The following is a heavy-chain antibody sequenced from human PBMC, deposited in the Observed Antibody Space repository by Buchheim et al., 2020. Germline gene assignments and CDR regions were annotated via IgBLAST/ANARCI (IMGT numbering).Heavy chain of an antibody. CDR2: ISYDGSNK. Sequence: QVQLVESGGGVVQPGRSLRLSCAASGFTFSSYAMHWVRQAPGKGLEWVAVISYDGSNKYYADFVKGRFTISRDNSKKTLYLQMNSLRAEDTAVYYCARDSTVGFDLWGRGTL. V-gene: IGHV3-30*04. D-gene: IGHD4-17*01. CDR3: ARDSTVGFDL. CDR1: GFTFSSYA. J-gene: IGHJ2*01.